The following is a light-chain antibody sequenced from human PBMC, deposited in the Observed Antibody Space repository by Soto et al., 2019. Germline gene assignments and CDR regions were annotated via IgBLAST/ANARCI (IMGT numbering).Light chain of an antibody. V-gene: IGKV2-28*01. CDR2: LAS. CDR1: YSVLHINGYNY. J-gene: IGKJ4*01. Sequence: ILMTPAPCSPRFPPVPRSSFSYSSLYSVLHINGYNYLDWYLQKPGQSPQLMIYLASNRASGVPDRFSGSGSGTDFTLKIRRVEAEDFGVYYCIQTLQTPLTFGGGTKVDIK. CDR3: IQTLQTPLT.